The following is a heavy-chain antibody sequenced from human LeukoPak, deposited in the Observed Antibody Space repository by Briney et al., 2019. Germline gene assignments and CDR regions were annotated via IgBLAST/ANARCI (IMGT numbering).Heavy chain of an antibody. Sequence: GASVKVSCKASGYTFTSYYMHWVRQAPGQGLEWMGIINPSGGSTSYAQKFQGRVTMTRDTSTSTVYMELSSLRSEDTAVYYCARAGWTTGRLLRPDSFDYWGQGTLVTVSS. V-gene: IGHV1-46*01. CDR1: GYTFTSYY. CDR3: ARAGWTTGRLLRPDSFDY. CDR2: INPSGGST. D-gene: IGHD1-1*01. J-gene: IGHJ4*02.